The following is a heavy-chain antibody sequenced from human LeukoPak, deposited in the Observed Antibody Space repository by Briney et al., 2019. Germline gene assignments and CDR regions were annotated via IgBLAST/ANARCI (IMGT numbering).Heavy chain of an antibody. CDR1: GFTFSSYS. CDR2: ISSSSSYI. D-gene: IGHD5-18*01. V-gene: IGHV3-21*01. CDR3: ASEDGYRTYFDY. J-gene: IGHJ4*02. Sequence: GGSLRLSCAASGFTFSSYSMNWVRQAPGKGLEWVSSISSSSSYIYYADSVKGRFTISRDNAKNSLYLQMNSLRAEDTAVYYCASEDGYRTYFDYWGQGTLVTVSS.